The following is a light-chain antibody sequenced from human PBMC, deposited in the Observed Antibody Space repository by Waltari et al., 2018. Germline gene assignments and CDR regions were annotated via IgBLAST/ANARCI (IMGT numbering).Light chain of an antibody. CDR3: SSYSSTTTRVI. V-gene: IGLV2-14*03. CDR1: STDIGGYFF. Sequence: QYALTQPASVSGSPGQSITISCTGSSTDIGGYFFVSWYQQHPGTAPKLIIYGVSNRPSGVSDRFPGPNSDNTASLTISGLQTEEEADYYCSSYSSTTTRVIFGGGTRLTVL. CDR2: GVS. J-gene: IGLJ2*01.